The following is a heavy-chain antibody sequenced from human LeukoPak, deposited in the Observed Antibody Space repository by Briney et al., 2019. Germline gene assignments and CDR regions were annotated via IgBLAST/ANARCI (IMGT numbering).Heavy chain of an antibody. Sequence: PSETLSLTCAVYGGSFSGYYRSWIRQPPGKGLEWIGEINHSGSTNYNPSLKSRVTISVDTSKNQFSLKLSSVTAADTAVYYCARGPYCSGGSCYYYYGMDVWGQGTTVTVSS. D-gene: IGHD2-15*01. V-gene: IGHV4-34*01. CDR3: ARGPYCSGGSCYYYYGMDV. CDR2: INHSGST. J-gene: IGHJ6*02. CDR1: GGSFSGYY.